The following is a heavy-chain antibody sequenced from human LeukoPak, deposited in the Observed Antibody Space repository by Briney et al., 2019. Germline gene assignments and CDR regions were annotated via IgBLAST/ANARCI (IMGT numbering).Heavy chain of an antibody. CDR1: AFTFTTYA. CDR2: ISGGGRST. J-gene: IGHJ3*01. D-gene: IGHD5-24*01. CDR3: AKEMATIRAFDF. Sequence: ARSLRLSCAPSAFTFTTYAMSWVRHPPGKGLEWVSDISGGGRSTYYANSVKGRFTISRDNSKNTLYLQMNSLRAEDTAVYYCAKEMATIRAFDFWGQGTMVTVSS. V-gene: IGHV3-23*01.